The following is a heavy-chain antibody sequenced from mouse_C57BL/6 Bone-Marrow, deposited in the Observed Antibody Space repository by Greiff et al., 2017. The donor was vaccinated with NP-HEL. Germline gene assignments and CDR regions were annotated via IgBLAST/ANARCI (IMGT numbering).Heavy chain of an antibody. CDR1: GFTFSDYG. CDR2: ISSGSSTI. D-gene: IGHD1-1*01. Sequence: EVHLVESGGGLVKPGGSLKLSCAASGFTFSDYGMHWVRQAPEKGLEWVAYISSGSSTIYYADTVKGRFTISRDNAKNTLFLQMTSLRSEDTAMYYCARVGYYGSSYDWYFDVWGTGTTVTVSS. V-gene: IGHV5-17*01. CDR3: ARVGYYGSSYDWYFDV. J-gene: IGHJ1*03.